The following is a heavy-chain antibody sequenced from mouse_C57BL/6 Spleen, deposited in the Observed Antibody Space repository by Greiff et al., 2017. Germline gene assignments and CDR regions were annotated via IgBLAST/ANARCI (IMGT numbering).Heavy chain of an antibody. V-gene: IGHV1-64*01. CDR3: ARLADGYYAMDY. Sequence: QVQLQQPGAELVKPGASVKLSCKASGYTFTSYWMHWVKQRPGQGLEWIGMIHPNSGSTNYNEKFKSKATLTVDKSSSTAYMQLSSLTSEDSAVYYCARLADGYYAMDYWGQGTTVTVSS. CDR2: IHPNSGST. J-gene: IGHJ4*01. D-gene: IGHD2-3*01. CDR1: GYTFTSYW.